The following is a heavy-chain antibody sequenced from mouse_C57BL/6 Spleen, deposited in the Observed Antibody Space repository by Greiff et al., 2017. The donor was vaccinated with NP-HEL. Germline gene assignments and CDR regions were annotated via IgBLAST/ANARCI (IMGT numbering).Heavy chain of an antibody. CDR1: GFTFSSYA. J-gene: IGHJ2*01. V-gene: IGHV5-4*03. Sequence: EVKGVESGGGLVKPGGSLKLSCAASGFTFSSYAMSWVRQTPEKRLEWVANISNGGSYIYYPDNVKGRFTISRDNAKNNLYLQMSHLKSEDTAMYYYAKTLNLYFDYWGQGTTLTVSS. D-gene: IGHD1-3*01. CDR3: AKTLNLYFDY. CDR2: ISNGGSYI.